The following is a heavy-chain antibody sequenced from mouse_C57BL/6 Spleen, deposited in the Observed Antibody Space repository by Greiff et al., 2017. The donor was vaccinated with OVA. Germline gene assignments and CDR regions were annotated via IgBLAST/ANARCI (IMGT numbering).Heavy chain of an antibody. J-gene: IGHJ2*01. CDR2: INPNNGGT. Sequence: EVQLQQSGPELVKPGASVKISCKASGYTFTDYYMNWVKQSHGKSLEWIGDINPNNGGTSYNQKFKGKATLTVDKSSSTAYMELRSLTSEDSAVYYCARRVLYYYGSSYFDYWGQGTTLTVSS. V-gene: IGHV1-26*01. D-gene: IGHD1-1*01. CDR3: ARRVLYYYGSSYFDY. CDR1: GYTFTDYY.